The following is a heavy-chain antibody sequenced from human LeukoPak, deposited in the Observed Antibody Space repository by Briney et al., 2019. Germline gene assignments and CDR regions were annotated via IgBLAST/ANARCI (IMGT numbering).Heavy chain of an antibody. Sequence: ASVKVSCKASGYTFTSYYMHWVRQAPGQGLEWMGIINPSGGSTSYAQRFQGRVTITADESTSTAYMELSSLRSEDTAVYYCATYSGSYLGYWGQGTLVTVSS. CDR2: INPSGGST. J-gene: IGHJ4*02. CDR1: GYTFTSYY. D-gene: IGHD1-26*01. V-gene: IGHV1-46*01. CDR3: ATYSGSYLGY.